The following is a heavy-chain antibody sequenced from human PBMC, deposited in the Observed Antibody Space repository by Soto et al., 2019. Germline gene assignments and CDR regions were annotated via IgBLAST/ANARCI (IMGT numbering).Heavy chain of an antibody. D-gene: IGHD4-17*01. V-gene: IGHV3-23*01. CDR3: AKDSTVTTSLYFYYYGFDV. Sequence: SLRLSCTASGFTFNHYAISWVRQAPGNGLEWVSAVSGRGGSTKYADSVKGRFIISRDNSDSTLYLQMDSLRGEDTAVYYCAKDSTVTTSLYFYYYGFDVWGQGTTVTVSS. CDR1: GFTFNHYA. CDR2: VSGRGGST. J-gene: IGHJ6*02.